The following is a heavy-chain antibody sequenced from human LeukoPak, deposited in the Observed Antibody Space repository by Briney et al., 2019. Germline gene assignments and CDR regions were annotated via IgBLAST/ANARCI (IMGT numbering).Heavy chain of an antibody. CDR1: GFTFSSYA. Sequence: GGSLRLSCAASGFTFSSYAMHWVRQAPGKGLEWVAVISYDGSNKYYADSVKGRFTISRDNSKNTLYLQMNSLRVEDTAVYYCARAPTVLVGYCSSSSCQADYWGQGTLVTVSS. CDR2: ISYDGSNK. D-gene: IGHD2-2*01. J-gene: IGHJ4*02. V-gene: IGHV3-30-3*01. CDR3: ARAPTVLVGYCSSSSCQADY.